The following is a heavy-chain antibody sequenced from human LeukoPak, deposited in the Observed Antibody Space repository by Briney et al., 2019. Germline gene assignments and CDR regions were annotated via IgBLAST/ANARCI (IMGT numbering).Heavy chain of an antibody. CDR1: GFTFSSYG. D-gene: IGHD3-10*01. V-gene: IGHV3-30*02. CDR2: IRYDGSNK. CDR3: AKVLWFGESSYYYYYYYMDV. Sequence: GGSLRLSCAASGFTFSSYGMHWVRQAPGKGLEWVAFIRYDGSNKYYADSVKGRFTISRDNSKNTLYLQMNSLRAEDTAVYYCAKVLWFGESSYYYYYYYMDVWGKGTTVTISS. J-gene: IGHJ6*03.